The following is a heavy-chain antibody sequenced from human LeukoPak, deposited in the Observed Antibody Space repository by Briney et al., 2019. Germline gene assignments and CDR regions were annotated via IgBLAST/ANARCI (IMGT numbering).Heavy chain of an antibody. V-gene: IGHV4-30-4*08. CDR1: GGSISSGDYY. J-gene: IGHJ3*02. CDR2: IYCSGST. CDR3: ARDFWGSSTTRGINAFDI. D-gene: IGHD7-27*01. Sequence: SQTLSLTCTVSGGSISSGDYYWSWIRQPPGKGLEWIGYIYCSGSTYYNPSLKSRVTISVDTSKNQFSLKLSSVTAADTAVYYCARDFWGSSTTRGINAFDIWGQGTMVTVSS.